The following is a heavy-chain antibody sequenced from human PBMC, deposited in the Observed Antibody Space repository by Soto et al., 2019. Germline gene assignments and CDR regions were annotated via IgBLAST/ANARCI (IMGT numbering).Heavy chain of an antibody. D-gene: IGHD1-26*01. Sequence: QVQLVQSGAEVKKPGASVKVSCKASGYTFTSYGISWVRQAPGQGLEWMGWISAYNGNTNYAQKLQGRVTMTTDTATSTAYMELRGLRSDDTAVYYCAKNKVGASRSYYYGMDVWGQGTTVTVSS. CDR3: AKNKVGASRSYYYGMDV. CDR1: GYTFTSYG. V-gene: IGHV1-18*01. CDR2: ISAYNGNT. J-gene: IGHJ6*02.